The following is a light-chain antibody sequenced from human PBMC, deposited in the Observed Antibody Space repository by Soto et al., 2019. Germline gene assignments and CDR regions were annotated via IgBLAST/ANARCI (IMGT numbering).Light chain of an antibody. V-gene: IGKV1-5*03. CDR2: RAS. CDR1: QIISTW. CDR3: QHYEIYSGT. Sequence: DIQLTQSPSSLSASVGDRVTITCRASQIISTWLAWYQQKSGEAPKLLIYRASNLVSGVPSRFSGSGSGTEFTLTISGLQPDDFSIYYCQHYEIYSGTFGPGTKVDL. J-gene: IGKJ3*01.